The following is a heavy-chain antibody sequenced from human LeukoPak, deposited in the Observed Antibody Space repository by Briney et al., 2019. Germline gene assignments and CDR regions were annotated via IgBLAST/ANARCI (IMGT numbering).Heavy chain of an antibody. CDR1: GYTFTSYA. Sequence: EASVKVSCKASGYTFTSYAMHWVRQAPGQRLEWMGWINAGNGNTKYSQKFQGRVTTTRDTSASTAYMELSSLRSEDTAVYYCARGIAAAGPYYYGMDVWGQGTTVTVSS. V-gene: IGHV1-3*01. D-gene: IGHD6-13*01. CDR2: INAGNGNT. J-gene: IGHJ6*02. CDR3: ARGIAAAGPYYYGMDV.